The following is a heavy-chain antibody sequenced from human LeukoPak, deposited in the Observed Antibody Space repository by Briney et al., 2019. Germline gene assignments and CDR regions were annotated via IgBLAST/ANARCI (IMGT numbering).Heavy chain of an antibody. D-gene: IGHD6-13*01. Sequence: SVKVSCKASGGTFSSYAISWVRQAPGQGLEWMGGIIPIFGTANYAQKFQGRVTITADESTSTAYMELSSLRSEDTAVYYCARHSSSWYYFDYWGQGTLVTVSS. V-gene: IGHV1-69*13. CDR3: ARHSSSWYYFDY. J-gene: IGHJ4*02. CDR2: IIPIFGTA. CDR1: GGTFSSYA.